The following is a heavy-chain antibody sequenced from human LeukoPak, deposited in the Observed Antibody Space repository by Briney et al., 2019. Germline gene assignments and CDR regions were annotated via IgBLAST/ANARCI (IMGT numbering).Heavy chain of an antibody. CDR2: INPSGGST. CDR1: GYTFTSYY. V-gene: IGHV1-46*01. J-gene: IGHJ1*01. CDR3: ARYSVAGTGSEYFQH. Sequence: ASVKVSCKASGYTFTSYYMHWVRQAPGQGLEWMGIINPSGGSTSYAQKFQGRVTMTRDTSTSTVYMELSSLRSEDTAVYYCARYSVAGTGSEYFQHWGQGTMVTVSS. D-gene: IGHD6-19*01.